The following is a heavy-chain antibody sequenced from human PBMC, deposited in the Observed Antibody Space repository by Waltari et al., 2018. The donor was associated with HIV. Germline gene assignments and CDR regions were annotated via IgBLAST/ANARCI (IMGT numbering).Heavy chain of an antibody. J-gene: IGHJ4*02. D-gene: IGHD6-6*01. Sequence: QVQLVQSGPQVKKPGSSVKVSCKASGGTFSSYAITWVRQAPGQGPESMGGINPTFGTANYAQKFQGRVTITADESTSTVYMELSSLRSADTAVYYCARVSEIYSSSSGAFDYWGQGTLVTVSS. CDR1: GGTFSSYA. V-gene: IGHV1-69*01. CDR3: ARVSEIYSSSSGAFDY. CDR2: INPTFGTA.